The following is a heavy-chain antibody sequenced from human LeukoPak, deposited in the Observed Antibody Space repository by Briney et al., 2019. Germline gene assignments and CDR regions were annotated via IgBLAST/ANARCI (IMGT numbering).Heavy chain of an antibody. CDR2: ISSSSSYI. CDR1: GFTFSSYA. CDR3: ASGGPTSLRFDY. V-gene: IGHV3-21*01. D-gene: IGHD1-1*01. Sequence: GGSLRLSCAASGFTFSSYAMSWVRQAPGKGLEWVSPISSSSSYIYYADSVKGRFTISRDNAKNSLYLQMNSLRAEDTAVYYCASGGPTSLRFDYWGQGTLVTVSS. J-gene: IGHJ4*02.